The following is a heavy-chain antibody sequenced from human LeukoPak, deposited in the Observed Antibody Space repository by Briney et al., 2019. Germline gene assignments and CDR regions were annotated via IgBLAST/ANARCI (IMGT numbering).Heavy chain of an antibody. Sequence: GGSLRLSCAASGFTFSNYWMGWVRQAPGKGLEWVANIKQDGSEKYYVDSVKGRFTISRDNAKKSLYLQMNSLRAEDTAVYYCARGYDYWGQGTLVTVSS. CDR1: GFTFSNYW. V-gene: IGHV3-7*01. CDR2: IKQDGSEK. CDR3: ARGYDY. J-gene: IGHJ4*02.